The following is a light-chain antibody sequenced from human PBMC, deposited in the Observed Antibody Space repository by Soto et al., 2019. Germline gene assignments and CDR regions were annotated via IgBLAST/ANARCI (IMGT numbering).Light chain of an antibody. V-gene: IGLV2-11*01. CDR2: AVN. CDR1: SSDVGDYNY. J-gene: IGLJ3*02. CDR3: CSYAGSYTGV. Sequence: QSALTQPRSVSGSPGQSVTISCTETSSDVGDYNYVSWYQQHPGKAPKLLIYAVNMRPSGVPDRFSGSKSGNTAFLTISGLQAEDEADYSCCSYAGSYTGVFGGGTKLTVL.